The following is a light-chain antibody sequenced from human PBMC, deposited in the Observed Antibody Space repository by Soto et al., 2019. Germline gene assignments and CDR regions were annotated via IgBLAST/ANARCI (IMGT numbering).Light chain of an antibody. V-gene: IGKV2-28*01. Sequence: DIVMTQSPLSLPVTPGEPASISCSSSQSLLQSNGYNYLDWYLQKPGQSPQLLIYFGSYRASGVPDRFSGSGSGTDFTLTIRRVEAEDVGVYYCMQSQQSPPTF. CDR2: FGS. CDR3: MQSQQSPPT. J-gene: IGKJ1*01. CDR1: QSLLQSNGYNY.